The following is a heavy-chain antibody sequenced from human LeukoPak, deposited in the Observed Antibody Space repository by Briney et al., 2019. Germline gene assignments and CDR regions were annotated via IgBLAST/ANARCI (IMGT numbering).Heavy chain of an antibody. CDR2: IIPIFGTA. CDR3: AREGSGWTSGYFDY. CDR1: GGTFSSYA. V-gene: IGHV1-69*13. D-gene: IGHD6-19*01. Sequence: SVKVSCKASGGTFSSYAISWVRQAPGQGLEWMGGIIPIFGTANYAQKFQGRVTITADESTSTAYMELSSLRSEGTAVYYCAREGSGWTSGYFDYWGQGTLVTVSS. J-gene: IGHJ4*02.